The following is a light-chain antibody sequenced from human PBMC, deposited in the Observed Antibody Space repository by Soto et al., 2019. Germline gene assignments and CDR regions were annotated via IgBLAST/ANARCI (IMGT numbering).Light chain of an antibody. J-gene: IGKJ1*01. V-gene: IGKV3-15*01. CDR2: GPS. CDR1: QSVSSY. CDR3: HQYNDWPPA. Sequence: EIVLTQSPATLSLSPGERATLSCRASQSVSSYLAWYQQKPGQAPRLLIYGPSTRASGIPARFSGSGFGREFTLTINNLQSEDFAVYYCHQYNDWPPAFGQGTKVDIK.